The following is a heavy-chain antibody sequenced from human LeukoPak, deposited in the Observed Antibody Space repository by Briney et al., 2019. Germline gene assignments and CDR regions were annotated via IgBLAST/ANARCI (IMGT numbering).Heavy chain of an antibody. J-gene: IGHJ4*02. D-gene: IGHD4-23*01. V-gene: IGHV4-59*01. Sequence: PSETLSLTCTVSGGSISSYYWSWIRQPPGKGLEWIGYIYYSGSTNYNPSLKSRVTISADTSKNQFSLKLSSVTAADTAVYYCARQNYGGYFDYWGQGTLVTVSS. CDR1: GGSISSYY. CDR2: IYYSGST. CDR3: ARQNYGGYFDY.